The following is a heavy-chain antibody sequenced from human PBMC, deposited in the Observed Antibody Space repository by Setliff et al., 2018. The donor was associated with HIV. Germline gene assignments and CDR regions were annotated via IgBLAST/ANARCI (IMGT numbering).Heavy chain of an antibody. V-gene: IGHV3-30*02. CDR3: AKIMSPQYSSSWHWALDPFDI. CDR1: GFTFTSYG. CDR2: IRYAGSNE. D-gene: IGHD6-19*01. Sequence: GGSLSLSCAASGFTFTSYGMHWVRQAPGKGLEWVAFIRYAGSNEYYADSVKGRFTISRDNSKNTVYLQMNSLRPEDTAVYYCAKIMSPQYSSSWHWALDPFDIWGQGTMVT. J-gene: IGHJ3*02.